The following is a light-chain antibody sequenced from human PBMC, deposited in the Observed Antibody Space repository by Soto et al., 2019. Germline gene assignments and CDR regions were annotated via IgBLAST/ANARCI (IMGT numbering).Light chain of an antibody. CDR2: GAS. V-gene: IGKV1-9*01. J-gene: IGKJ3*01. Sequence: DIQMTQSPSSLSASVGDRVSLTCRAGQNVGSFVNWYQQKPGKAPKLLIYGASTLQSGVPSRFGGSGSGTDFTLTVSSLQPEDFATYYCQQLFMYPPTFGPGTKVDIK. CDR3: QQLFMYPPT. CDR1: QNVGSF.